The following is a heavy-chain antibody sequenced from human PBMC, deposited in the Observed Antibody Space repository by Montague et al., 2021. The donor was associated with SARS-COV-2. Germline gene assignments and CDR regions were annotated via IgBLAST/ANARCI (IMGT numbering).Heavy chain of an antibody. J-gene: IGHJ5*02. CDR1: GFTFSSYE. Sequence: SLRLSCAASGFTFSSYEMNWVCQAPGKGLEWISYISTRGETIYYXXSLKDRFTISRDNAKNSLYLQMNSLRAEDTAVYYCARDERYSGYDWFDPWGQGTLVTVSS. V-gene: IGHV3-48*03. D-gene: IGHD5-12*01. CDR2: ISTRGETI. CDR3: ARDERYSGYDWFDP.